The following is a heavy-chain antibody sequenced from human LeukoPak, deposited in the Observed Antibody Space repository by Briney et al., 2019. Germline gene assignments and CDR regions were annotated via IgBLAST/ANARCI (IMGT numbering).Heavy chain of an antibody. CDR3: ASLGIAVAGVYSNFDY. D-gene: IGHD6-19*01. CDR2: ITSSGYI. V-gene: IGHV3-21*01. CDR1: GFTFSGYT. Sequence: GGSLRLSCAASGFTFSGYTMNWVRQAPGKGLEWVSSITSSGYIFSSDSVEGRFTISRDNAKNSLYLQMNSLRAEDTAVYYCASLGIAVAGVYSNFDYWGQGTLVTVSS. J-gene: IGHJ4*02.